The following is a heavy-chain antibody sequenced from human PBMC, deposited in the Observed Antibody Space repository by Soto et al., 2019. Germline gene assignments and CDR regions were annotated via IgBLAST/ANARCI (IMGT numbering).Heavy chain of an antibody. V-gene: IGHV1-69*01. J-gene: IGHJ4*02. CDR3: ATHYLSRGYSLSL. D-gene: IGHD3-22*01. CDR1: GGTFSSYA. Sequence: QVQLVQSGAEVKKPGSSVKVSCKASGGTFSSYAISWVRQAPGQGLEWMGGIIPIFGTANYAQKFQGRVTITADESQDTAYMGLKSLDFEKTAGLYFATHYLSRGYSLSLWGQGTL. CDR2: IIPIFGTA.